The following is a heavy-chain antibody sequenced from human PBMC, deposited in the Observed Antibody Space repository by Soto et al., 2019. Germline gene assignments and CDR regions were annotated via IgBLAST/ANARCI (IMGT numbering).Heavy chain of an antibody. CDR3: ARDVSSDTTGFRGYDL. J-gene: IGHJ4*02. V-gene: IGHV1-69*13. Sequence: SVKVSCKASGGTLSSYVISWVRQAPGQGLEWMGGIIPVFGTVNYAQKFQGRITITADESTSTAYMELSGLTSEDTAIYYCARDVSSDTTGFRGYDLWGQGTQVTVSS. CDR1: GGTLSSYV. D-gene: IGHD3-10*01. CDR2: IIPVFGTV.